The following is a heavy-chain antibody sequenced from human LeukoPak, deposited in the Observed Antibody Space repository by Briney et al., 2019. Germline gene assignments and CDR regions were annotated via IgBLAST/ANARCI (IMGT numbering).Heavy chain of an antibody. V-gene: IGHV4-59*01. Sequence: SETLSLTCTVSGGSISSYYWSWIRQPPGKGLEWIGYIYYSGSTNYNPSLKSRVTISVDTSKNQFSLKLSSVTAADTAVYYCARDDYGDYFFDYWGQGTLVTVSS. CDR3: ARDDYGDYFFDY. D-gene: IGHD4-17*01. J-gene: IGHJ4*02. CDR2: IYYSGST. CDR1: GGSISSYY.